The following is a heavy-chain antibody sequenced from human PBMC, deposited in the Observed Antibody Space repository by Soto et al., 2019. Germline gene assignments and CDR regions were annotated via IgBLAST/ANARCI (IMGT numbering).Heavy chain of an antibody. J-gene: IGHJ4*02. CDR3: AKGVVHLLYYFDY. Sequence: GGSLRLSCAASGFTFSSYGMHWVRQAPGKGLEWVAVISYDGSNKYYADSVKGRFTISRDNSKNTLYLQMNSLRAEDTAVYYCAKGVVHLLYYFDYWGQGTLVTVSS. CDR2: ISYDGSNK. D-gene: IGHD2-15*01. CDR1: GFTFSSYG. V-gene: IGHV3-30*18.